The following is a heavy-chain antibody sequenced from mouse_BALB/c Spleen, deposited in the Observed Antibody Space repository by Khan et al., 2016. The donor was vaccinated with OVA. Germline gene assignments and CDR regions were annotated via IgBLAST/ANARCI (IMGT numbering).Heavy chain of an antibody. V-gene: IGHV1-9*01. Sequence: QLQQSGAELMKPGASVKISCKATGFTFSNYWIEWVKQRPGHGLEWIGPILPGSGDTNYNEKFEGKATFTADTSSNTAYMQLSSLTSEDSAVYYCALYGSRGDYWGQGTTLTVSS. D-gene: IGHD1-1*01. CDR3: ALYGSRGDY. CDR1: GFTFSNYW. J-gene: IGHJ2*01. CDR2: ILPGSGDT.